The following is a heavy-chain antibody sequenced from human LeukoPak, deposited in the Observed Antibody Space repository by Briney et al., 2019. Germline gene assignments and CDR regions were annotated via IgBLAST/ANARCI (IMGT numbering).Heavy chain of an antibody. Sequence: GSLRLSCAASGFTFSSYGMSWVRQAPGKGLEWVSAISGSGGSTYYADSVKGRFTISRDNAKNSLYLQMSSLRGEDTAVYYCARLQRSVTGTLWGQGTLVIVSS. CDR2: ISGSGGST. D-gene: IGHD6-19*01. J-gene: IGHJ4*02. CDR1: GFTFSSYG. V-gene: IGHV3-23*01. CDR3: ARLQRSVTGTL.